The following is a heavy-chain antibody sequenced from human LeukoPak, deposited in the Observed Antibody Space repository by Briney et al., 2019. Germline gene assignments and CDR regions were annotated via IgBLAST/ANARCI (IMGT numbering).Heavy chain of an antibody. V-gene: IGHV3-48*03. Sequence: GGSLRLSCAASGFTFSSYEMNWVRQAPGKGLEWVSKISSSGSTIYYADSVKGRFTISRDNAKNSLYLQMNSLRVEDTAVYHCARRDGYKLDWGQGTLVTVSS. CDR2: ISSSGSTI. J-gene: IGHJ4*02. D-gene: IGHD5-24*01. CDR3: ARRDGYKLD. CDR1: GFTFSSYE.